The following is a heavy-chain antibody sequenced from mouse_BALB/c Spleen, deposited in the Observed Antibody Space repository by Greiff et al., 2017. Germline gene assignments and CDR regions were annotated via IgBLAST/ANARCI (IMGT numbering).Heavy chain of an antibody. CDR1: GFTFSSYA. J-gene: IGHJ2*01. D-gene: IGHD1-1*01. CDR3: ARITTVAPFDY. V-gene: IGHV5-6-5*01. CDR2: ISSGGST. Sequence: EVQLVESGGGLVKPGGSLKLSCAASGFTFSSYAMSWVRQTPEKRLEWVASISSGGSTYYPDSVKGRFTISRDNARNILYLQMSSLRSEDTAMYYCARITTVAPFDYWGQGTTLTVSS.